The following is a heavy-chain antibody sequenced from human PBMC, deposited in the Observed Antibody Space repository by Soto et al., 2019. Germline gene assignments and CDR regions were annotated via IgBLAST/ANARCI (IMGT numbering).Heavy chain of an antibody. CDR1: GFSLSTTGVG. CDR2: IYWDDAK. D-gene: IGHD3-10*01. J-gene: IGHJ5*02. CDR3: AQSLRDYGLGRERASYFDP. V-gene: IGHV2-5*02. Sequence: QITLKESDPTLVSPTQTLMLTCTFSGFSLSTTGVGVGWIRQPPGKALEWLALIYWDDAKRYSPSLKSRLTITNDTSKNEVIRTATNMDPVDTATYYCAQSLRDYGLGRERASYFDPWGQGSLVTVSS.